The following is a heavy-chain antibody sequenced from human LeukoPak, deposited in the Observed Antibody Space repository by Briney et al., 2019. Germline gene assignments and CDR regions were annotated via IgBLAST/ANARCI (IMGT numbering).Heavy chain of an antibody. V-gene: IGHV4-61*10. CDR1: GGSISSGSYY. D-gene: IGHD4-23*01. CDR2: IYYSGST. CDR3: ARGYGGNSW. J-gene: IGHJ4*02. Sequence: SETLSLTCTVSGGSISSGSYYWSWIRQPAGKGLEWIGYIYYSGSTNYNPSLKSRVTISVDTSKNQFSLKLSSVTAADTAVYYCARGYGGNSWWGQGTLVTVSS.